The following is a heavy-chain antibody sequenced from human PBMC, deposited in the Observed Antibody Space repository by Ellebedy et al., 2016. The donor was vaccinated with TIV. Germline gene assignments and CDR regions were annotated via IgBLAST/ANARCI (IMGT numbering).Heavy chain of an antibody. D-gene: IGHD3-22*01. J-gene: IGHJ4*02. CDR3: AKGTSSGFNYDRVGFEY. CDR1: GFTFSSFA. V-gene: IGHV3-23*01. Sequence: GGSLRLSCAASGFTFSSFAMHWVRQAPGKGLEWLSVISGGGDSTIHAGYVKGRSTITRDNSKSTLYLQMDRLRAEDTAVYYCAKGTSSGFNYDRVGFEYWGQGALVTVSS. CDR2: ISGGGDST.